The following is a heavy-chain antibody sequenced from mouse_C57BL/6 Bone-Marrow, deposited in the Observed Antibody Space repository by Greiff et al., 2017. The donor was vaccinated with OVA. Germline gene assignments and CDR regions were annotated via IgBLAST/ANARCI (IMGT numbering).Heavy chain of an antibody. J-gene: IGHJ2*01. CDR1: GYSITSGYY. D-gene: IGHD3-2*02. CDR2: ISYDGSN. V-gene: IGHV3-6*01. CDR3: ARDGGRQLRSFDY. Sequence: ESGPGLVKPSQSLSLTCSVTGYSITSGYYWNWIRQFPGNKLEWMGYISYDGSNNYNPSLKNRISITRDTSKNQFFLKLNSVTTEDTATYYCARDGGRQLRSFDYWGQGTTLTVSS.